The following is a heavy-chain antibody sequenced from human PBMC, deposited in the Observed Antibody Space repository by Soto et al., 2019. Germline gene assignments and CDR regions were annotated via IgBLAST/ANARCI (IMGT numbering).Heavy chain of an antibody. D-gene: IGHD2-2*01. CDR1: GYTFTSYA. V-gene: IGHV1-3*05. CDR3: ARADGPGFVGP. Sequence: QVQLVQSGAEEKKPGASVKVSCKASGYTFTSYAMHWVRQAPGQRLEWMGWINGGNGNTKYSQKFQGRVTITRDTSASRAYMELSSLTSEDTAVYYCARADGPGFVGPWGQGTLVTVSS. J-gene: IGHJ5*02. CDR2: INGGNGNT.